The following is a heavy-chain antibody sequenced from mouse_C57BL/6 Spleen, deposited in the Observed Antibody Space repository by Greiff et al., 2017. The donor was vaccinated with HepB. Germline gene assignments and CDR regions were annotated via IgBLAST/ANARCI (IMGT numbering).Heavy chain of an antibody. CDR1: GFTFSSYA. J-gene: IGHJ4*01. D-gene: IGHD1-2*01. CDR2: ISDGGSYT. V-gene: IGHV5-4*01. Sequence: EVQLVESGGGLVKPGGSLKLSCAASGFTFSSYAMSWVRQTPEKRLEWVATISDGGSYTYYPDNVKGRFTISRDNAKNNLYLQMSHLKSEDTAMYYCARKGERRQTDEVYAMDYWGQGTSVTVSS. CDR3: ARKGERRQTDEVYAMDY.